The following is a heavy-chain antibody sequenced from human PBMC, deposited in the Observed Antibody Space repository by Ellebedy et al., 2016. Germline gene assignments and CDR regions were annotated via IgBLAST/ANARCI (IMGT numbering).Heavy chain of an antibody. J-gene: IGHJ4*02. CDR3: ARYGLSGTFDL. V-gene: IGHV3-7*03. CDR2: IRNDESEK. Sequence: GESLKISCEGSGFSFSDSWMTWFRQPPGKGLEWVANIRNDESEKYFVDSVKGRFTISRDNAKNSVYLQMSSLRAEDMAVYYCARYGLSGTFDLWGQGTPVTVSS. D-gene: IGHD3-10*01. CDR1: GFSFSDSW.